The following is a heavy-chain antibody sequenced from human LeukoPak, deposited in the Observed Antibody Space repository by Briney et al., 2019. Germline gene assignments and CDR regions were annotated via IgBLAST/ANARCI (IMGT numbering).Heavy chain of an antibody. CDR3: ARAPLYSSSSYYYYYYMDV. CDR2: IIPIFGTA. J-gene: IGHJ6*03. CDR1: GGTFSSYA. V-gene: IGHV1-69*05. D-gene: IGHD6-6*01. Sequence: SVKVSCKATGGTFSSYAISWVRQAPGQGLEWMGGIIPIFGTANYAQKFQGRVTITTDESTSTAYMELSSLRSEDTAVYYCARAPLYSSSSYYYYYYMDVWGKGTTVTVSS.